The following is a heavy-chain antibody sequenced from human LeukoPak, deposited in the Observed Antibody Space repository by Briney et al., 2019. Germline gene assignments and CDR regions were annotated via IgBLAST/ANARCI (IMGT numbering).Heavy chain of an antibody. Sequence: GSLRLSCAASGFTFSSYAMSWVRQPPGKGLEWIGEINHSGSTNYNPSLKSRVTISVDTSKNQFSLKLSSVTAAGTAVYYCARFSSRRYYWGQGTLVTVSS. CDR2: INHSGST. J-gene: IGHJ4*02. CDR1: GFTFSSYA. V-gene: IGHV4-34*01. D-gene: IGHD6-13*01. CDR3: ARFSSRRYY.